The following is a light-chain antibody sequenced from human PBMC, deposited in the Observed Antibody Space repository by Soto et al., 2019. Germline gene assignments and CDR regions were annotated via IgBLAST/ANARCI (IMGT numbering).Light chain of an antibody. Sequence: QAVVTQEPSLTVSPGGTVTLTCGSSTGAVTSGHYPYWFQQKPGQAPRTLIYDTSNKHSWTPARFSGSLIGGKAALTLSGAQPEDDAEYFCLLSYSDSRPVFGGGTKLTVL. CDR2: DTS. CDR1: TGAVTSGHY. J-gene: IGLJ2*01. CDR3: LLSYSDSRPV. V-gene: IGLV7-46*01.